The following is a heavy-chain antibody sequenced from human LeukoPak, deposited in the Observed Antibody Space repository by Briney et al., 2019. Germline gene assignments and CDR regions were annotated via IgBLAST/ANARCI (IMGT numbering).Heavy chain of an antibody. V-gene: IGHV1-69*13. J-gene: IGHJ6*02. CDR3: ARAQQIQYGSGTAYYYYGMDV. Sequence: SVKVSCKASGGTFSSYAISWVRQAPGQGLEWMGGIIPIFGTANYAQKFQGRVTITADESTSTAYMELSSLRSEDTAVYYCARAQQIQYGSGTAYYYYGMDVWGQGTTVTVSS. CDR1: GGTFSSYA. D-gene: IGHD3-10*01. CDR2: IIPIFGTA.